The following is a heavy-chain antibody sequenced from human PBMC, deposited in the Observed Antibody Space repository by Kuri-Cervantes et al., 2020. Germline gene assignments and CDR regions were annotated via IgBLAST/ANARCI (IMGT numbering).Heavy chain of an antibody. D-gene: IGHD4-17*01. CDR1: GFTFSDYY. J-gene: IGHJ4*02. Sequence: GESLKISCAASGFTFSDYYMSWIRQAPGKGLEWVSYISSSGCTIYYADSVKGRFTISRDNAKNSLYLQMNSLRAEDTAVYYCARHNDYGDYGGLGYFDYWGQGTLVTVSS. V-gene: IGHV3-11*01. CDR3: ARHNDYGDYGGLGYFDY. CDR2: ISSSGCTI.